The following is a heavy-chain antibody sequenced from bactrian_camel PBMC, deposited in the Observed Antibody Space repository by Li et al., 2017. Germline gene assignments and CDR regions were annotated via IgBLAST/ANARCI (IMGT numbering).Heavy chain of an antibody. CDR2: VDSDGTT. CDR1: GYILGNIC. Sequence: HVQLVESGGGSAQAGGSLRLSCVVSGYILGNICIGWYRQAPGKEREGVVTVDSDGTTTYGDSVKGRFTFSRDNLKNTLYLQMNNLKVEDTAQYYCAPGLCKLDSVSSYARGMFGYWGLSTQVTVS. CDR3: APGLCKLDSVSSYARGMFGY. J-gene: IGHJ6*01. V-gene: IGHV3S53*01. D-gene: IGHD1*01.